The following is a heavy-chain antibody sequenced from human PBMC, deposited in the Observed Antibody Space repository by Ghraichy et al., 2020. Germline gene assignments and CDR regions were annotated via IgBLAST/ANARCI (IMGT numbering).Heavy chain of an antibody. J-gene: IGHJ4*02. CDR3: AKDYHWNDAGISVDY. Sequence: GGSLRLSCAASGFTFSSYGMHWVRQAPGKGLEWVAVISYDGSNKYYADSVKGRFTISRDNSKNTLYLQMNSLRAEDTAVYYCAKDYHWNDAGISVDYWGQGTLVTVSS. CDR1: GFTFSSYG. CDR2: ISYDGSNK. V-gene: IGHV3-30*18. D-gene: IGHD1-1*01.